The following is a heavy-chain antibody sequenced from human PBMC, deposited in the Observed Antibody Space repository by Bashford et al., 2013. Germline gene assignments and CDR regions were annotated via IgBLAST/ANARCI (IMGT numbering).Heavy chain of an antibody. CDR1: GYSFTSYW. Sequence: GESLKISCKGSGYSFTSYWIGWVRQMPGKGLEWMGIIYPGDSDTRYSPSFQGQVTISADKSISTAYLQWSSLKASDTAMYYCARLLGEWELLGVYYYYYGMDVWGRRDHGHRLL. J-gene: IGHJ6*02. CDR3: ARLLGEWELLGVYYYYYGMDV. D-gene: IGHD1-26*01. CDR2: IYPGDSDT. V-gene: IGHV5-51*01.